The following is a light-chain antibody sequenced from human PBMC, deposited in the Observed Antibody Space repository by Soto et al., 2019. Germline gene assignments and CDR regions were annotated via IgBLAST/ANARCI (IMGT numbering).Light chain of an antibody. CDR1: QGISNY. J-gene: IGKJ2*01. Sequence: DIQMTQSPSSLAASVGDRVTMTCQASQGISNYLSWYQQKPGKAPKLLIYDASNLEIGAPSRFSGRGFGPDFTFTISSLRPADFATYYCQQYNDLPRTFGQGTKLQIK. CDR3: QQYNDLPRT. V-gene: IGKV1-33*01. CDR2: DAS.